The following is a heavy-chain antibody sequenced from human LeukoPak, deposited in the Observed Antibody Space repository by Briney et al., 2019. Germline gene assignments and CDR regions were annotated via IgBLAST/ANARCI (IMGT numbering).Heavy chain of an antibody. CDR2: IYYSGST. D-gene: IGHD3-3*01. CDR3: ARQAKYYDFWSTPNWFDP. V-gene: IGHV4-39*01. CDR1: GGSISSSSYY. Sequence: KTSETLSLTCTVSGGSISSSSYYWGWIRQPPGKGLEWIGSIYYSGSTYYNPSLKSRVTISVDTSKNQFSLKLGSVTAADTAVYYCARQAKYYDFWSTPNWFDPWGQGTLVTVSS. J-gene: IGHJ5*02.